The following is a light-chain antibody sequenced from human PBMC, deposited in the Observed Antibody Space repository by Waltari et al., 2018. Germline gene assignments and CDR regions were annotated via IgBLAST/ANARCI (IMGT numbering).Light chain of an antibody. Sequence: DIVMTQSPDSLAVSLGERATIHCKSSQSVLYSSNNNNYLAWYRQKPGQPPKLLFYWASTRASGVPDRFSGSGSGTDFTLTISSLQAEDVAVYYCQQYYTTPRTFAQGTTVEIK. CDR1: QSVLYSSNNNNY. V-gene: IGKV4-1*01. CDR2: WAS. J-gene: IGKJ1*01. CDR3: QQYYTTPRT.